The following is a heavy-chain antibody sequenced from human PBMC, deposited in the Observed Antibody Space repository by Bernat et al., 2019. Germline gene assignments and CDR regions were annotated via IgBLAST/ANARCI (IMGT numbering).Heavy chain of an antibody. CDR1: GFTFSSYG. D-gene: IGHD3-10*01. CDR2: ISYDESNK. J-gene: IGHJ4*02. CDR3: AKDQAYYYGSGIDY. Sequence: QVQLVESGGGVVQPGRSLRLSCAASGFTFSSYGMHWVRQAPGKGLEWVAVISYDESNKYYADSVKGRFTISRDNSKNTLYLQMNSLRAEDTAVYYCAKDQAYYYGSGIDYWGQGTLVTVSS. V-gene: IGHV3-30*18.